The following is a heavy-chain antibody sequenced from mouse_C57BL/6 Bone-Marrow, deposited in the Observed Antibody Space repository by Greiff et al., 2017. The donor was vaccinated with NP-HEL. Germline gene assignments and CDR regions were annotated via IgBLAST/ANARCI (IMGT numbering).Heavy chain of an antibody. CDR2: IYPRSGNT. D-gene: IGHD4-1*01. J-gene: IGHJ2*01. CDR3: AREGNWPYFDY. CDR1: GYTFTSYG. V-gene: IGHV1-81*01. Sequence: ESGAELARPGASVKLSCKASGYTFTSYGISWVKQRTGQGLEWIGEIYPRSGNTYYNEKFKGKATLTADKSSSTAYMELRSLTSEDSAVYFCAREGNWPYFDYWGQGTTLTVSS.